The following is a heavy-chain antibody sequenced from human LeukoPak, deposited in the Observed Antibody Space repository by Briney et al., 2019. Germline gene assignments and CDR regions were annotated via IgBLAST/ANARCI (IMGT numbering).Heavy chain of an antibody. J-gene: IGHJ1*01. CDR2: IKQDGSEK. Sequence: PGGSLRLSCAASGFTFSSYWMSWVRQAPGKGLEWVANIKQDGSEKYYVDSVKGRFTISRDNAKNSLCLQMNGLRAEDTAVYYCARWGYCSSTSCRGGFQHWGQGTLVTVSS. CDR1: GFTFSSYW. CDR3: ARWGYCSSTSCRGGFQH. D-gene: IGHD2-2*01. V-gene: IGHV3-7*01.